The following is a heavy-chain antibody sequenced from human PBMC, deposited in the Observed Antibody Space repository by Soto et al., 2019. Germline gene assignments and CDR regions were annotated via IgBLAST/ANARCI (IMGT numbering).Heavy chain of an antibody. V-gene: IGHV1-18*01. D-gene: IGHD4-17*01. Sequence: ASVKVSCKASGYTFTSYGISWVRQAPGQGLEWMGWISAYNGNTNYAQKLQGRVTMTTDTSTSTAYMELGSLRSDDTAVYYCARGFTRGGDYYDAFDIWGQGTMVTVSS. CDR2: ISAYNGNT. J-gene: IGHJ3*02. CDR3: ARGFTRGGDYYDAFDI. CDR1: GYTFTSYG.